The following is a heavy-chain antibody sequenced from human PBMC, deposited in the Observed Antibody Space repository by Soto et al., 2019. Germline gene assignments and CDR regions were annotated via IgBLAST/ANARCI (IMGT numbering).Heavy chain of an antibody. CDR1: GGTFSSYA. CDR3: ARDLGAQDDFWSGYYAYYYSYGMDV. V-gene: IGHV1-69*06. D-gene: IGHD3-3*01. CDR2: IIPIFGTA. Sequence: QVQLVQSGAEVKKPGSSVKVSCKASGGTFSSYAISWVRQAPGQGLEWMGGIIPIFGTANYAQKFQGRVTITADKSTSTAYMELSSLRSEDTAVYYCARDLGAQDDFWSGYYAYYYSYGMDVWGQGTTVTVSS. J-gene: IGHJ6*02.